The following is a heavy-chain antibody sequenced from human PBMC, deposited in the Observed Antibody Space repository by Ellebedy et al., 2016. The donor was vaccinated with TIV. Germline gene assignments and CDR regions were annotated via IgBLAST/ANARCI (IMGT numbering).Heavy chain of an antibody. D-gene: IGHD3-3*01. CDR3: TTDATIFGVVIMEDY. CDR2: IKSKTDGGTT. J-gene: IGHJ4*02. V-gene: IGHV3-15*07. Sequence: GESLKISCAASGFTFSNAWMNWVRQAPGKGLEWVGRIKSKTDGGTTDYAAPVKGRFTISRDDSKNTLYLQMNSLKTEDTAVYYCTTDATIFGVVIMEDYWGQGTLVTVSP. CDR1: GFTFSNAW.